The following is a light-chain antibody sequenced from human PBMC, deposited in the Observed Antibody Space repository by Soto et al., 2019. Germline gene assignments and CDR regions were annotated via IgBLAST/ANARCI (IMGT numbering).Light chain of an antibody. J-gene: IGLJ1*01. CDR2: EGI. V-gene: IGLV2-14*02. CDR3: NSYTNSNTYV. CDR1: SSNIGGYNV. Sequence: SALTQPASVSGSPGQSITISCSGTSSNIGGYNVVSWYQQHPGKAPKVIVYEGIKRPSGVSDRFSGSTSGSTASLTISGLQAEDEADYYCNSYTNSNTYVFGSGTKVTV.